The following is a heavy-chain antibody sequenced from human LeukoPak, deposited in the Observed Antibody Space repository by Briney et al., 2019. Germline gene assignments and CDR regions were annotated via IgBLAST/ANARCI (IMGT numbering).Heavy chain of an antibody. D-gene: IGHD1-26*01. CDR3: ARSIVAVTFYYGLSV. Sequence: GALRLSSSASGFSFSSRAMNWGRPAPGEGVEWVSSISDSGDNTHYADSVKGRFTISRDNSKNTLYLQMNSLRAEDTAVYYCARSIVAVTFYYGLSVWGQGTTVTVSS. V-gene: IGHV3-23*01. J-gene: IGHJ6*02. CDR2: ISDSGDNT. CDR1: GFSFSSRA.